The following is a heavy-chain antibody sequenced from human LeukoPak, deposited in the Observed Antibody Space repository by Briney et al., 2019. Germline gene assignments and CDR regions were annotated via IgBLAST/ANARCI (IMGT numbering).Heavy chain of an antibody. D-gene: IGHD3-22*01. J-gene: IGHJ3*02. CDR1: GGSFTGYY. Sequence: PPETLSLTCAVYGGSFTGYYWSWIRQPHGKGMGWDGEINHSGSTNYNPPLKRRVTISVDTSKNQFSLKLSSVTAADTAVYYCASEVLYYYDSSGYLGIWGQGTMVTVSS. CDR2: INHSGST. V-gene: IGHV4-34*01. CDR3: ASEVLYYYDSSGYLGI.